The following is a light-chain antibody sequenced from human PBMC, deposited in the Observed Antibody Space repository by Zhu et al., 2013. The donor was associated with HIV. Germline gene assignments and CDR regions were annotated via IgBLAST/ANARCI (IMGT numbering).Light chain of an antibody. CDR1: QSVSSG. Sequence: EVEMTQSPATLSVSPGERATLSCGADQSVSSGLAWFQQRPGQAPRLLIYGASTRATGIPVRFSGSGSGTEFTLTISSLQSEDAAVYYCHQYNNWRTFGQGTKVEIK. J-gene: IGKJ1*01. V-gene: IGKV3-15*01. CDR3: HQYNNWRT. CDR2: GAS.